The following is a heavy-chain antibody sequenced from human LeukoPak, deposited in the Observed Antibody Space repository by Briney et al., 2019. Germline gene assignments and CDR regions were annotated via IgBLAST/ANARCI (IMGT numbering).Heavy chain of an antibody. CDR2: ISGSGGSA. J-gene: IGHJ6*03. CDR1: AFTFSNYA. Sequence: GGSLRLSCAASAFTFSNYAMTWDRQVPGQGLEWVSAISGSGGSAYYSGSVRGRFTISRDNDENTLFLEMYSLRVDDTAVYYCARGSYCTGTSCYIGDFFHYMDVWGQGTTVTVSS. V-gene: IGHV3-23*01. CDR3: ARGSYCTGTSCYIGDFFHYMDV. D-gene: IGHD2-2*02.